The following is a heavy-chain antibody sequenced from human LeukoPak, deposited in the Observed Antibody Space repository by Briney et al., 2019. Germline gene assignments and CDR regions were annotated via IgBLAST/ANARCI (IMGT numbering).Heavy chain of an antibody. CDR1: GYTFTDYY. D-gene: IGHD4-17*01. CDR3: AREGMTTVSTLYYYGIDV. Sequence: ASVKVSCKASGYTFTDYYIHWVRQAPGQGLEWMGWINPNSGGTNYAQKFQGRVTVTRDTSISTAYMELSSLRSDDTAVYYCAREGMTTVSTLYYYGIDVWGQGTTVTVSS. J-gene: IGHJ6*02. V-gene: IGHV1-2*02. CDR2: INPNSGGT.